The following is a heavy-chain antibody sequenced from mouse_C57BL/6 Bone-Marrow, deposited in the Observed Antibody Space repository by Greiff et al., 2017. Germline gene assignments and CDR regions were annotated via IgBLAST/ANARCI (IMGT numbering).Heavy chain of an antibody. CDR3: AKGDAYYSKMYYFDY. CDR2: IYPGSGST. CDR1: GYTFTSYW. D-gene: IGHD2-5*01. Sequence: QVQLQQPGAELVKPGASVKMSCKASGYTFTSYWITWVKQRPGQGLEWIGDIYPGSGSTNYNEKFKSKATLTVDTSSSTAYMQLSSLTSEDSAVYYCAKGDAYYSKMYYFDYWGKGTTLTVSS. V-gene: IGHV1-55*01. J-gene: IGHJ2*01.